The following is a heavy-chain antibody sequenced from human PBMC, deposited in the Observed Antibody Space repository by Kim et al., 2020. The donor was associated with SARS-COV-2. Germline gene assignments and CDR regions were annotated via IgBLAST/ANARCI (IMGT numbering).Heavy chain of an antibody. D-gene: IGHD4-17*01. Sequence: SETLSLTCTVSGGSISSSSYYWGWIRQPPGKGLEWIGPIYYSGSTYYNPSLKSRVTISVDTSKNQFSLKLSSVTAADTAVYYCARHDGVYGGNFFDYWGQGTLVTVSS. CDR3: ARHDGVYGGNFFDY. CDR1: GGSISSSSYY. CDR2: IYYSGST. V-gene: IGHV4-39*01. J-gene: IGHJ4*02.